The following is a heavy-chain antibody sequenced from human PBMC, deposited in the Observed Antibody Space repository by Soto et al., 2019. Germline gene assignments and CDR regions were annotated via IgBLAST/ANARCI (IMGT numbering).Heavy chain of an antibody. D-gene: IGHD4-17*01. Sequence: QVQLQESGPGLVKPSQTLSLTCTVSGDSISSGGYYWTWIRQHPGKGLEWLGDIYYSGRAYYNPSLKSRLTIAVDTFKNHFSLQLSSVTAADTAVYYCARDEEVNYSDYGGSDYYYGMDVWGQGTTVTVSS. V-gene: IGHV4-31*03. CDR1: GDSISSGGYY. J-gene: IGHJ6*02. CDR2: IYYSGRA. CDR3: ARDEEVNYSDYGGSDYYYGMDV.